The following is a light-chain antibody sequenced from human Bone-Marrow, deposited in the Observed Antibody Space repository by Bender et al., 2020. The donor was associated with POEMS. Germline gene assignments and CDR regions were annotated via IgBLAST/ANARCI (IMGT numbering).Light chain of an antibody. V-gene: IGLV2-14*03. Sequence: QSALTQPASVSGSPGQSITISCTGTSSDIGRYNYVSWYQQLPGRAPKLILYDVSNRPSGVSHRFSGAKSGNTASLAISGLQPDDEADYYCCSYTSSGTLYIFGTGTKVTVL. J-gene: IGLJ1*01. CDR3: CSYTSSGTLYI. CDR1: SSDIGRYNY. CDR2: DVS.